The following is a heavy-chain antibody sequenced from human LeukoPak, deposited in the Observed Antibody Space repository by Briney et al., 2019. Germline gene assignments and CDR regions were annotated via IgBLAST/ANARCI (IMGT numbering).Heavy chain of an antibody. J-gene: IGHJ4*02. CDR2: ISSSGSTI. D-gene: IGHD4-23*01. CDR3: ARDYGGSSPFDY. Sequence: GGSLRLSCAASGFTFSSYEMHWVRQAPGKGLEWVSYISSSGSTIYYADSVEGRFTISRHNAKNSLYLQMNSLRAEDTAVYYCARDYGGSSPFDYWGQGTLVTVSS. CDR1: GFTFSSYE. V-gene: IGHV3-48*03.